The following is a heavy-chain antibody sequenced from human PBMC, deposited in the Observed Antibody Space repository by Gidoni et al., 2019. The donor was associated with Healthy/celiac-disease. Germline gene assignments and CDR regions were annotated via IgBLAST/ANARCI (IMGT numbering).Heavy chain of an antibody. V-gene: IGHV3-49*03. CDR1: GFPCGDYA. CDR2: IRSKAYGGTT. CDR3: TRDSALDP. D-gene: IGHD6-25*01. Sequence: EVQLVESGGGLVPPGRSLILSCTASGFPCGDYAMSWFRQAPGKGLGWVCFIRSKAYGGTTEYATSVKGRFTISRDESNSIAYLQKNSLKTEDTAVYYCTRDSALDPWGQGTLVTVSS. J-gene: IGHJ5*02.